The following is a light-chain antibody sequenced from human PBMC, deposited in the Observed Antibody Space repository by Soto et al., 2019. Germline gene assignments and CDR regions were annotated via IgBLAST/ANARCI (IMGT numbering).Light chain of an antibody. Sequence: DIVMTQSPDSLAVSLGERANINCKSSQSVLYVSNNNNYLAWYQHKPGQPPKLLIYWESTRASGVPDRFSASLSGTDFTLTISSMQAEDVAVYYCQQYYSSPYTCGQGTKLEIK. J-gene: IGKJ2*01. CDR1: QSVLYVSNNNNY. V-gene: IGKV4-1*01. CDR2: WES. CDR3: QQYYSSPYT.